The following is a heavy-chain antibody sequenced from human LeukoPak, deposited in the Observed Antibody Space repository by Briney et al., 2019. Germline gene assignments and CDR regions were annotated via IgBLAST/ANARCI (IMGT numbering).Heavy chain of an antibody. D-gene: IGHD4-17*01. Sequence: PGGSLRLSCTVSGFTVSSNSMSWVRQAPGKGLEWVSFIYSSVTHYSDSVKGRFTISRDNSRNTLFLQMNSLRADDTAVYYCAKEWGVDYGLRYWGQGTLVTVSS. J-gene: IGHJ4*02. V-gene: IGHV3-53*01. CDR1: GFTVSSNS. CDR2: IYSSVT. CDR3: AKEWGVDYGLRY.